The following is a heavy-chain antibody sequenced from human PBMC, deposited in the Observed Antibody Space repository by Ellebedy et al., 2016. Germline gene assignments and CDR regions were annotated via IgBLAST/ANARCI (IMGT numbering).Heavy chain of an antibody. CDR1: GFTFSSYW. D-gene: IGHD3-10*01. V-gene: IGHV3-74*01. J-gene: IGHJ6*02. Sequence: GGSPRLSCAASGFTFSSYWMHWVRQAPGKGLVWVSRINSDGSSTSYADSVKGRFTISRDNAKNTLYLQMNSLRAEDTAVYYCAREGSYYGMDVWGQGTTVTVSS. CDR3: AREGSYYGMDV. CDR2: INSDGSST.